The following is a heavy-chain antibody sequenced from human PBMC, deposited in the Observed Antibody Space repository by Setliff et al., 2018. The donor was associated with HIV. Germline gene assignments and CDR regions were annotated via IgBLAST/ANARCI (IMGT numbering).Heavy chain of an antibody. CDR1: GGSISSHY. CDR3: ARGLRVYDSSGYYYRDYYYYYVDV. Sequence: PSETLSLTCTVSGGSISSHYWSWIRQPPGKGLEWIGYIYYSGSTNYNPSLKSRVTISVDTSKNQFSLKLSSVTAADTAVYYCARGLRVYDSSGYYYRDYYYYYVDVWGKGTTVTVSS. J-gene: IGHJ6*03. D-gene: IGHD3-22*01. CDR2: IYYSGST. V-gene: IGHV4-59*11.